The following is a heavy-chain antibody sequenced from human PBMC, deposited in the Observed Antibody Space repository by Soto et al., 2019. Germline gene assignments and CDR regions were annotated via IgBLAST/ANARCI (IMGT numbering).Heavy chain of an antibody. CDR3: AKLECSGGSCYSGRLVDYFYYYMDI. V-gene: IGHV3-23*01. CDR1: GFTFDTYA. J-gene: IGHJ6*03. CDR2: ISGSGAKT. Sequence: PGVSLRLSCAASGFTFDTYAMSWVRQAPGKGLEWVSAISGSGAKTYYADSVKGRFTISRDNSKNTLYLQMNSLRAEDTAVYHCAKLECSGGSCYSGRLVDYFYYYMDIWGKGTTVNVSS. D-gene: IGHD2-15*01.